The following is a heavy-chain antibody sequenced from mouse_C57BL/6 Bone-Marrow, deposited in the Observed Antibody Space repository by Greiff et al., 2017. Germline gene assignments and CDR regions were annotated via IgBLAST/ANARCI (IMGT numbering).Heavy chain of an antibody. CDR2: ISDGGSYT. CDR1: GFTFSSYA. Sequence: EVQRVESGGGLVKPGGSLKLSCAASGFTFSSYAMSWVRQTPEKRLEWVATISDGGSYTYYPDNVKGRFTISRDNAKNNLYLQMSHLKSEDTAMYYCARDRTYYYGSSYTWFAYWGQGTLVTVSA. J-gene: IGHJ3*01. V-gene: IGHV5-4*01. CDR3: ARDRTYYYGSSYTWFAY. D-gene: IGHD1-1*01.